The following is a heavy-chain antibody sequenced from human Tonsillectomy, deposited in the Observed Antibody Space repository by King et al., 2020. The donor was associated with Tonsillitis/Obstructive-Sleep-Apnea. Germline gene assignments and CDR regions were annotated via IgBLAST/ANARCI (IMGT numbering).Heavy chain of an antibody. J-gene: IGHJ6*03. CDR2: ISSSSGYT. V-gene: IGHV3-11*05. CDR3: ARTEDYYYMDV. Sequence: VQLVESGGGLVKPGGSLRLSCAASGFTFSDYYMSWIRQAPGRGLEWVSYISSSSGYTNYADSVKGRFTISRDNAENSLYLQMNSLRDEDTAVYYCARTEDYYYMDVWGTGTTVTVSS. CDR1: GFTFSDYY.